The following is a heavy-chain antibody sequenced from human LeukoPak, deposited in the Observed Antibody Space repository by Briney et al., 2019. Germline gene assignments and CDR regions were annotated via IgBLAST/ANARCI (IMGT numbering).Heavy chain of an antibody. CDR2: INPNSGGT. Sequence: ASVKVSCKASGYTFTGYYMHWVRQAPGQGLEWTGWINPNSGGTNYAQKFQGRVTMTRDTSISTAYMELSRLRSDDTAVYYCATVRVGSPGGWFDPWGQGTLVTVSS. D-gene: IGHD1-26*01. J-gene: IGHJ5*02. V-gene: IGHV1-2*02. CDR3: ATVRVGSPGGWFDP. CDR1: GYTFTGYY.